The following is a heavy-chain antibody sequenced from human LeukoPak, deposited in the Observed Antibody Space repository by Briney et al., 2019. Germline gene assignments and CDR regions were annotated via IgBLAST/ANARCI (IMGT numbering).Heavy chain of an antibody. V-gene: IGHV3-64*01. J-gene: IGHJ6*03. D-gene: IGHD6-13*01. Sequence: GGSLRLSCAASGFTFSSYAMHWVRQAPGKGLEYVSAISSNGGSTYYANSVRGRFTISRDNSKNTLYLQMGSLGAEDMAVYYCARGYSSSWDDRDYMDVWGKGTTVTVSS. CDR3: ARGYSSSWDDRDYMDV. CDR2: ISSNGGST. CDR1: GFTFSSYA.